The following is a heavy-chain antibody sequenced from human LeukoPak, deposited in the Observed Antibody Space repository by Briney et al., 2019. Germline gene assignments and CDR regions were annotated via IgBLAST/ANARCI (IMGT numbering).Heavy chain of an antibody. CDR3: STAVAGPYYFDS. V-gene: IGHV3-15*01. J-gene: IGHJ4*02. CDR2: IRSKTDGGTT. CDR1: GFTFRSYW. Sequence: GGSLRLSCAASGFTFRSYWMSWVRQAPGKGLEWVGRIRSKTDGGTTDYAAPVKGRFTISRDDSKNTLYLQMNSLKAEDTAVYYCSTAVAGPYYFDSWGQGTLVTVSS. D-gene: IGHD6-19*01.